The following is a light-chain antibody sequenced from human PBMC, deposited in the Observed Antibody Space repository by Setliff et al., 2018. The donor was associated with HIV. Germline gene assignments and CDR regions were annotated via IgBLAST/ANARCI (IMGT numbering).Light chain of an antibody. V-gene: IGKV1-5*03. CDR3: QQYNSFSQT. CDR1: QSISNW. CDR2: KAS. Sequence: DIQMTQSPSTLSASVGARVTITCRASQSISNWLAWYQQKPGKAPKLLIYKASSLESGVPSRFSGSGSGTEFTLTISSLQPDDFATYYCQQYNSFSQTFGQGT. J-gene: IGKJ1*01.